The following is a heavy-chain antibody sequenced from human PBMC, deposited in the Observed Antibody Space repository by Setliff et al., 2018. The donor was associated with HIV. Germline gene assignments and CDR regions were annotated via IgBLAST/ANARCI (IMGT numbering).Heavy chain of an antibody. D-gene: IGHD4-4*01. V-gene: IGHV3-49*04. J-gene: IGHJ6*03. CDR3: TRGDYSNYRYYQMDV. Sequence: PGGSLRLSCRASGFSFGDNAMSWVRQAPGKRLEWVGFMGTRAYGETTDYAASVNGRFTISRDASKNIAYLQMNSLKTEDTAVYYCTRGDYSNYRYYQMDVWGKGTTVTVSS. CDR1: GFSFGDNA. CDR2: MGTRAYGETT.